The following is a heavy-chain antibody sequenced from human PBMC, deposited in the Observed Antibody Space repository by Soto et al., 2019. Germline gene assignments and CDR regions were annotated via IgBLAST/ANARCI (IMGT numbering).Heavy chain of an antibody. CDR3: ARVKQGRGGYDSPFDY. CDR1: GFIFSSYG. CDR2: IRYDGSNK. Sequence: QVQLVESGGGVVQPGGSLRLSCAPSGFIFSSYGMHWVRQAPGKGLEWVAVIRYDGSNKYYADSVKGRFTISRDNSKNTLYLEMNSLRVEDTAVYYCARVKQGRGGYDSPFDYWGQGTRVTVSS. D-gene: IGHD5-12*01. V-gene: IGHV3-33*01. J-gene: IGHJ4*02.